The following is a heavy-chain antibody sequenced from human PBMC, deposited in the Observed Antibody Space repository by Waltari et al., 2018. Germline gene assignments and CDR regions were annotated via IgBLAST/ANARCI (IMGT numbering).Heavy chain of an antibody. CDR3: ARDLAAFEDV. CDR2: IYYSGST. D-gene: IGHD3-3*02. Sequence: QVQLQESGPGLVKPSQTLSLTCTLSGGSIRSGAYSWRWIRQPPGKGLEWIGYIYYSGSTYYNPSLKSRVTISVDTSKNQFSLKLSSVTAADTAVYYCARDLAAFEDVWGKGTTVTVSS. J-gene: IGHJ6*04. CDR1: GGSIRSGAYS. V-gene: IGHV4-30-4*08.